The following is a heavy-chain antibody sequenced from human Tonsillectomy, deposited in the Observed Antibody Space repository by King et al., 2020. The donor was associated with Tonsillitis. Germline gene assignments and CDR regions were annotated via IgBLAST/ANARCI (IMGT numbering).Heavy chain of an antibody. D-gene: IGHD3-3*02. V-gene: IGHV5-51*01. J-gene: IGHJ4*02. Sequence: VQLVQSGAEMKKPGESLKISYKGSGYSFTTDWIVWVRQMPGKGLEWLGIIYPGDGDTRYTPSFQGQVTVSADKSITTAYLQWSSLKASDTAMYYCARHISGYFDYWGQGTLVTVSS. CDR2: IYPGDGDT. CDR3: ARHISGYFDY. CDR1: GYSFTTDW.